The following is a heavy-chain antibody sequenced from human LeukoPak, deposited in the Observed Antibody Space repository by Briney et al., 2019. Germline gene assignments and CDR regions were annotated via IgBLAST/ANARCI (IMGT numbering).Heavy chain of an antibody. CDR3: ARDRRDVVRGVINSCGMDV. V-gene: IGHV4-61*01. CDR1: GGSVSSASPY. J-gene: IGHJ6*02. D-gene: IGHD3-10*01. CDR2: IYYSGST. Sequence: SETLSLTSTVSGGSVSSASPYWSWLRQPPGGGLEWIGYIYYSGSTNYNPSLKSRVTISVDTSKNQFSLKVSSVTAADTAVYYCARDRRDVVRGVINSCGMDVWGQGTTVTVSS.